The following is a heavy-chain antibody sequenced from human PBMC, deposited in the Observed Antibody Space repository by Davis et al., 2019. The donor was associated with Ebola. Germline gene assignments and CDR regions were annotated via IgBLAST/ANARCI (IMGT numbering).Heavy chain of an antibody. CDR1: GYTFITYY. J-gene: IGHJ4*02. CDR3: ARRLGVSMDTRHDY. D-gene: IGHD5-18*01. Sequence: AASVQVSCKASGYTFITYYIHWVRQAPGQGLEWMGIINPSGGSTTYAQKFQGRVTMTRDTSTSTVYMELRSLRSEDTAVYYCARRLGVSMDTRHDYWGQGTLVTVSS. CDR2: INPSGGST. V-gene: IGHV1-46*01.